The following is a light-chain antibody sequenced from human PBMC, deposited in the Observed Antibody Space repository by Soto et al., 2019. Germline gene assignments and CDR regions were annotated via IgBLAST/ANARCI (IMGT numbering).Light chain of an antibody. CDR1: NIGSKS. CDR3: QVWDSSSDQPWV. Sequence: SYELTQPPSVSVAPGKTARITCGGNNIGSKSVHWHQQKPGQAPVLVIYYDSDRPSGIPERFSGSNSGNTATLTISRVEAGDEADYYCQVWDSSSDQPWVFGGGTKVTVL. V-gene: IGLV3-21*04. CDR2: YDS. J-gene: IGLJ3*02.